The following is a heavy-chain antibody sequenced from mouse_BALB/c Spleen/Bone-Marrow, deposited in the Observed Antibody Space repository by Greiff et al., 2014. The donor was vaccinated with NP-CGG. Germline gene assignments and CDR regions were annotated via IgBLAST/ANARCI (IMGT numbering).Heavy chain of an antibody. CDR1: GFTFSSYA. V-gene: IGHV5-6-5*01. Sequence: VQLKESGGGLVKPGGSLKLPCAASGFTFSSYAMSWVRQTPEKRLEWVASISSGGSTYYPDSVKGRFTISRDNARNILYLQMSSLRSEDTAMYYCAREMVTGFAYWGQGTLVTVSA. D-gene: IGHD2-2*01. J-gene: IGHJ3*01. CDR3: AREMVTGFAY. CDR2: ISSGGST.